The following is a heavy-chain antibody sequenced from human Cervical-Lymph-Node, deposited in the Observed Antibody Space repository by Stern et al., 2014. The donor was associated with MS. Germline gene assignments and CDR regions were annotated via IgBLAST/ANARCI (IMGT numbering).Heavy chain of an antibody. CDR2: IYPGDSET. V-gene: IGHV5-51*01. D-gene: IGHD1-14*01. CDR1: GFKFSIYW. J-gene: IGHJ4*02. CDR3: ARQTTAWASDV. Sequence: EDKLVESGAELIRPGEYLKISCKGSGFKFSIYWIAWGRQMPGKGLEWMGIIYPGDSETRYSPSFQGQVTMSADKSTSTAYLQWSSLNASDTAMYFCARQTTAWASDVWGQGTLVTVSS.